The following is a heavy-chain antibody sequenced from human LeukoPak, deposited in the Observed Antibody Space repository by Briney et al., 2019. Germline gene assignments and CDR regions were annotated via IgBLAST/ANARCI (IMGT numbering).Heavy chain of an antibody. CDR1: GYTFTSYA. CDR3: AREGAGAVYDSSGYLDY. D-gene: IGHD3-22*01. V-gene: IGHV7-4-1*02. Sequence: ASVKVSCKASGYTFTSYAMNWVRQAPGQGLEWMGWINTNTGNPTYAQGFTGRFVFSLDTSVSTAYLQISSLKAEDTAVYYCAREGAGAVYDSSGYLDYWGQGTLVTVSS. J-gene: IGHJ4*02. CDR2: INTNTGNP.